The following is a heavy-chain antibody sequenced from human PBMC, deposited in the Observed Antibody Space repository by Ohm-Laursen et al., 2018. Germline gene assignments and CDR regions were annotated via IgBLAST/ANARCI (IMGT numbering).Heavy chain of an antibody. CDR1: GGSFSGYY. CDR2: INHSGST. D-gene: IGHD6-13*01. V-gene: IGHV4-34*01. CDR3: ARGGRRGSSWYRNYGMDV. J-gene: IGHJ6*02. Sequence: SETLSFTCAVYGGSFSGYYWSWIRQPPGKGLEWIGEINHSGSTNYNPSLKSRVTISVDTSKNQFSLKLSSVTAADTAVYYCARGGRRGSSWYRNYGMDVWGQGTTVTVSS.